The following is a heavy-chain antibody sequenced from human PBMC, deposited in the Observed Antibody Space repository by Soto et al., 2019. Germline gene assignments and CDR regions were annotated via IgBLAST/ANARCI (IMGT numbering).Heavy chain of an antibody. Sequence: SVKVSCKASGGTFSSYAISWVRQAPGQGLEWMGGIIPIFGTANYAQKFQGRVTITADKSTSTAYMELSSLRSEDTAVYYCASGGSGGTTSKTAVDWFDPWGQGTLVTVAS. CDR1: GGTFSSYA. CDR2: IIPIFGTA. J-gene: IGHJ5*02. D-gene: IGHD1-7*01. CDR3: ASGGSGGTTSKTAVDWFDP. V-gene: IGHV1-69*06.